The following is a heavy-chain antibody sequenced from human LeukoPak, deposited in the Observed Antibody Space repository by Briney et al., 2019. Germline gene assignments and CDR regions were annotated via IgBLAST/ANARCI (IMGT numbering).Heavy chain of an antibody. Sequence: SETLSLTCTVPGGSISSRNFFWGWIRQAPGKGLDWIGSISYSGSTSYSPSLKSRLTISMDTPKNQFSLNLNSVTAADTAVYYCASATLSSLNWFDPWGQGALVTVSS. CDR1: GGSISSRNFF. D-gene: IGHD2-8*01. CDR3: ASATLSSLNWFDP. V-gene: IGHV4-39*01. J-gene: IGHJ5*02. CDR2: ISYSGST.